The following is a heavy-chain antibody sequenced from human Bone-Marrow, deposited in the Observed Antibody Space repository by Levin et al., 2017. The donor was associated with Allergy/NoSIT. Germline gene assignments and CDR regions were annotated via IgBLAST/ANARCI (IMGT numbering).Heavy chain of an antibody. D-gene: IGHD2-2*01. CDR3: ARVAYQLLSSYYYYYMDV. CDR1: GFTFSSYG. Sequence: PGGSLRLSCAASGFTFSSYGMHWVRQAPGKGLEWVAVIWYDGSNKYYADSVKGRFTISRDNSKNTLYLQMNSLRAEDTAVYYCARVAYQLLSSYYYYYMDVWGKGTTVTVSS. CDR2: IWYDGSNK. V-gene: IGHV3-33*01. J-gene: IGHJ6*03.